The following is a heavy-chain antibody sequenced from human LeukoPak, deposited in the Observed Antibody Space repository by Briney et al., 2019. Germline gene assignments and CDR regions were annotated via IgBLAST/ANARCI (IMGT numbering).Heavy chain of an antibody. CDR1: AFTFNNFA. CDR2: INHSGGHK. D-gene: IGHD4-11*01. V-gene: IGHV3-23*01. J-gene: IGHJ4*02. CDR3: AKDDSMTLDHFDH. Sequence: GGSLRLSCAASAFTFNNFAMSWVRQAPGKGLEWVSGINHSGGHKYYADSVKGRFTISRDNSKYTLYLQMNSLRAEDTAVYYCAKDDSMTLDHFDHWGQGTLVSVSS.